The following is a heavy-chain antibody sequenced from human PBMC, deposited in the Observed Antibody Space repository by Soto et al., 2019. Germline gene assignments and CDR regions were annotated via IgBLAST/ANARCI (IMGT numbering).Heavy chain of an antibody. V-gene: IGHV3-30*18. D-gene: IGHD4-4*01. CDR2: ISYDGSNK. CDR3: AKDRIPMTTVDYYYGMDV. CDR1: GFTFSSYG. J-gene: IGHJ6*02. Sequence: VGSLRLSCAASGFTFSSYGMHWVRQAPGKGLEWVAVISYDGSNKYYADSVKGRFTISRDNSKNTLYLQMNSLRAEDTAVYYCAKDRIPMTTVDYYYGMDVWGQGTTVTVSS.